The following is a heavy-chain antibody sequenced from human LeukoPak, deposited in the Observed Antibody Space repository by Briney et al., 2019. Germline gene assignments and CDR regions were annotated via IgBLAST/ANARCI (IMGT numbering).Heavy chain of an antibody. D-gene: IGHD3-10*01. V-gene: IGHV4-4*07. Sequence: SETLSLTRTVSGGSIRTYYCSCIWQRAGEGLWWVGRIYTSGSTNYNPSLKSRVTMSVDPSKNQFSLKLSSVTAAHTAMYYCARALDRSGYRFNYWGQGTLVTVSS. CDR3: ARALDRSGYRFNY. J-gene: IGHJ4*02. CDR2: IYTSGST. CDR1: GGSIRTYY.